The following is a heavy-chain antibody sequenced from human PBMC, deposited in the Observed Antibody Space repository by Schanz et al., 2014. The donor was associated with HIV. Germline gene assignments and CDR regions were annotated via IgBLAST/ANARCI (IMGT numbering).Heavy chain of an antibody. CDR3: AKDLGGFSAYEAYTSGRGY. J-gene: IGHJ4*02. CDR1: GFTFSSYG. D-gene: IGHD5-12*01. V-gene: IGHV3-30*18. Sequence: QVQLVESGGGVVQPGRSLRLSCAASGFTFSSYGMHWVRQAPGKGREWVAVISYDGTNEYYADSVKGRLTVSRDNSKNTLYLQRNSLRAEDTAVYYCAKDLGGFSAYEAYTSGRGYWGQGTLVIVSS. CDR2: ISYDGTNE.